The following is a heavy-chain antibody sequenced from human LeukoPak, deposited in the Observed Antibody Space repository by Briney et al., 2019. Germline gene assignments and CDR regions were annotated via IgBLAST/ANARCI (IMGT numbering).Heavy chain of an antibody. CDR2: ISYDVGKK. D-gene: IGHD2-15*01. CDR3: AKASPYCSGGSCYSEGPDY. Sequence: GRSLRLSCAASGFTFSSYGMHWVRQAPGKGLEWVAVISYDVGKKYYADSVKGRFTISRDNSKNTLYLQMNSLRAEDTAVYYCAKASPYCSGGSCYSEGPDYWGQGTLVTVSS. J-gene: IGHJ4*02. CDR1: GFTFSSYG. V-gene: IGHV3-30*18.